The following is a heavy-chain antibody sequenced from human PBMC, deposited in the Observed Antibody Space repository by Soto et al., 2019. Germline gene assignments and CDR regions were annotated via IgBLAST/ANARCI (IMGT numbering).Heavy chain of an antibody. J-gene: IGHJ5*02. CDR3: ASALYCSGGGCSFDP. CDR1: GGSVSSGSYY. CDR2: IYYSGST. V-gene: IGHV4-61*01. D-gene: IGHD2-15*01. Sequence: PSETLSLTCTVSGGSVSSGSYYWSWIRQPPGKGLEWIGYIYYSGSTNYNPSLKSRVTISVDTSKNQFSLKLSSVTAADTAVYYCASALYCSGGGCSFDPWGQGTPVTVSS.